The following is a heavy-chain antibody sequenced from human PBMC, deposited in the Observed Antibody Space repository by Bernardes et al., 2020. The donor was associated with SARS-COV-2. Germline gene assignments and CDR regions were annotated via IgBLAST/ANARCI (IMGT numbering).Heavy chain of an antibody. V-gene: IGHV5-51*01. D-gene: IGHD2-2*01. CDR1: GYSFTSYW. J-gene: IGHJ5*02. Sequence: GESLKISCKGSGYSFTSYWIGWVRQMPGKGLEWMGIIYPGDSDTRYSPSFQGQVTISADKSISTAYLQWSSLKASDTAMYYCARLQDIVVVPAAMPGWFDPWGQGTLVTVSS. CDR3: ARLQDIVVVPAAMPGWFDP. CDR2: IYPGDSDT.